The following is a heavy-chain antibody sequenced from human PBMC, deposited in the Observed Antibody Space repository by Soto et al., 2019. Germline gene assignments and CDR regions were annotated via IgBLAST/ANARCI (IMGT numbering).Heavy chain of an antibody. D-gene: IGHD6-13*01. J-gene: IGHJ4*02. CDR3: ARGLVDSSGYGEDY. Sequence: ASVKVSCKACGYTFTSYAMHWVRQAPGQRLEWMGWINAGNGNTKYSQKFQGRVTITRDTSASTAYMELSSLRFEDTDVYYCARGLVDSSGYGEDYWGQGTLVTVSS. CDR1: GYTFTSYA. CDR2: INAGNGNT. V-gene: IGHV1-3*01.